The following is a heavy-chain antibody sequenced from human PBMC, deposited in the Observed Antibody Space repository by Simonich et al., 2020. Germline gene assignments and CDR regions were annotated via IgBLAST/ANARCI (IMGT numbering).Heavy chain of an antibody. CDR1: GFTFDDYA. CDR3: AKDMGYCSGGSCYYFDY. CDR2: ISWDSGSI. J-gene: IGHJ4*02. Sequence: EVQLVESGGGLVQPGRSLRLSCAASGFTFDDYAMRWVRQAPGEGLEWVSGISWDSGSIGYADSVKGRFTISRDNAKNSLYLQMNSLRAEDTALYYCAKDMGYCSGGSCYYFDYWGQGTLVTVSS. V-gene: IGHV3-9*01. D-gene: IGHD2-15*01.